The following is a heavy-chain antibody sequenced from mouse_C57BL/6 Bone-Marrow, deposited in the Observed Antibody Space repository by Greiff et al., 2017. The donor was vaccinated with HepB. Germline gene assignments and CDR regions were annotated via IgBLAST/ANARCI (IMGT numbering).Heavy chain of an antibody. CDR1: GFTFSSYA. CDR3: AREGKLLYYYAMDY. CDR2: ISDGGSYT. V-gene: IGHV5-4*01. D-gene: IGHD4-1*01. J-gene: IGHJ4*01. Sequence: EVKLMESGGGLVKPGGSLKLSCAASGFTFSSYAMSWVRQTPEKRLEWVATISDGGSYTYYPDNVKGRFTISRDNAKNNLYLQMSHLKSEDTAMYYCAREGKLLYYYAMDYWGQGTSVTVSS.